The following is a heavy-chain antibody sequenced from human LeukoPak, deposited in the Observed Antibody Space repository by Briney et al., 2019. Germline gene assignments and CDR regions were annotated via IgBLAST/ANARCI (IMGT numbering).Heavy chain of an antibody. CDR3: AKDLRGGAVPGAIDY. CDR2: IRFDERNK. V-gene: IGHV3-30*02. CDR1: GFTFSSYG. Sequence: PGGSLRLSCAASGFTFSSYGIHWVRQAPGKGLQWVSFIRFDERNKYYADSVKGRFTVSRDTSKNMVYLQLNSLRPEDTAVYYCAKDLRGGAVPGAIDYWGQGTLVTVSS. J-gene: IGHJ4*02. D-gene: IGHD2-2*01.